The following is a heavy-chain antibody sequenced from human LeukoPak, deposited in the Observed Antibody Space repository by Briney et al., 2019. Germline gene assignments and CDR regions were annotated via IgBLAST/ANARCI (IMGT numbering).Heavy chain of an antibody. CDR2: IYYSGST. J-gene: IGHJ4*02. CDR3: ARQEGIGDLYYFDY. D-gene: IGHD2-15*01. CDR1: GGSISSYY. V-gene: IGHV4-59*08. Sequence: SETLFLTCTVSGGSISSYYWSWIRQPPGKGLEWIGYIYYSGSTNYNPSLKSRVTISVDTSKNQFSLKLSSVTAADTAVYYCARQEGIGDLYYFDYWGQGTLVAVSS.